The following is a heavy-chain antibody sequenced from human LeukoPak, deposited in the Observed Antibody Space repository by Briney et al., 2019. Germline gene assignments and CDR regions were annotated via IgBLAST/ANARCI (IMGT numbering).Heavy chain of an antibody. CDR1: GYTFTSYT. D-gene: IGHD2-2*01. V-gene: IGHV1-3*01. CDR2: INAGNGNT. Sequence: GASVKVSCKASGYTFTSYTMHWVRQAPGQRLEWMGWINAGNGNTKYSQKFQGRVTITRDTSASTAYMELSSLRSDDTAVYYCARAETEDIVVVPAATLPPHFDYWGQGTLVTVSS. J-gene: IGHJ4*02. CDR3: ARAETEDIVVVPAATLPPHFDY.